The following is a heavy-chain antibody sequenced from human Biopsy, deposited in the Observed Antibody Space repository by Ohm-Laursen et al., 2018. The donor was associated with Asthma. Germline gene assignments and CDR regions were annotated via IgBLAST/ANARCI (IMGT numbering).Heavy chain of an antibody. D-gene: IGHD2-15*01. J-gene: IGHJ5*02. CDR1: GYTFINYA. CDR3: VRDKVVVVPGSKGPTDWFDP. V-gene: IGHV1-18*01. Sequence: GASVKVSCKASGYTFINYAIHWVRQAPGQRLEWMGWISGYNGDTKFAQNVKGRLSLTTDTSTSTAYMELRSLTSDDTAVYYCVRDKVVVVPGSKGPTDWFDPWGQGTLVTVSS. CDR2: ISGYNGDT.